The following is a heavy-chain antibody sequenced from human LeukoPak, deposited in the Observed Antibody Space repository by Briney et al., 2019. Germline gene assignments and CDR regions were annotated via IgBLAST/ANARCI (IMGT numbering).Heavy chain of an antibody. Sequence: SETLSLTCTVSGRSISLGYYWGWIRQPPGKGLEWIGSVFHDGSTHYNPSLQSRVSISVDTSKNQFSLNLSSVTAADTAVYYCARVGYYDSSGYLSKTFDIWGQGTMVTVSS. CDR2: VFHDGST. J-gene: IGHJ3*02. D-gene: IGHD3-22*01. V-gene: IGHV4-38-2*02. CDR1: GRSISLGYY. CDR3: ARVGYYDSSGYLSKTFDI.